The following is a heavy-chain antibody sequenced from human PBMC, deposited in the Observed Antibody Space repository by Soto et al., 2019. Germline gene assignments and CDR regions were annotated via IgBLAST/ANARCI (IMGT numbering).Heavy chain of an antibody. Sequence: QVHLVQSGAEVKKPGASVKVSCKGSGYTFTSYGITWVRQAPGQGLEWMGWISAHNGNTDYAQKLQGRVTVTRDTSTSTASMERRRLRSDDTAVYYCARGRYGDYWGQGALVTVSS. CDR1: GYTFTSYG. J-gene: IGHJ4*02. D-gene: IGHD1-1*01. CDR2: ISAHNGNT. CDR3: ARGRYGDY. V-gene: IGHV1-18*01.